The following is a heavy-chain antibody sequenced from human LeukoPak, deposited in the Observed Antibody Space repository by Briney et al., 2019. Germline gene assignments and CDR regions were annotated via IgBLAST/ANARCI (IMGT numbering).Heavy chain of an antibody. V-gene: IGHV5-51*01. CDR1: GYSFSNNW. CDR2: ISPSSSET. CDR3: ARLVSGSWAENFDF. Sequence: GESLKISCKASGYSFSNNWIGWVRQMPGKGLEWMGIISPSSSETRYSPSFQGQVTISVDRSTNTAYLRWSSLKASDTAMYYCARLVSGSWAENFDFWGQGTLVTVFS. D-gene: IGHD6-13*01. J-gene: IGHJ4*02.